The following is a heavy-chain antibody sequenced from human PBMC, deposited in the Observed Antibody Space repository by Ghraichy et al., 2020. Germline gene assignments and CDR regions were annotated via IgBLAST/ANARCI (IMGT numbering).Heavy chain of an antibody. V-gene: IGHV4-59*01. CDR2: IYYSGST. Sequence: ESLNISCTVSGGSISRYYWSWVRQPPGKGLEWIGYIYYSGSTNYNPSLKSRVTISVDTSKNQFSLNLSSVTAADTAVYYCARQRWLQDYFDYWGQGTLVTVSS. D-gene: IGHD5-24*01. CDR3: ARQRWLQDYFDY. CDR1: GGSISRYY. J-gene: IGHJ4*02.